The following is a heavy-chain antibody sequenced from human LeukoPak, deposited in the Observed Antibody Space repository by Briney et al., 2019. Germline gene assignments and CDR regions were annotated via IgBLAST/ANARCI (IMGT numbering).Heavy chain of an antibody. CDR3: TTDLIAAGEGY. CDR1: GFTFSNAW. D-gene: IGHD6-13*01. J-gene: IGHJ4*02. Sequence: GGSLRLSCAASGFTFSNAWMSWVRQAPGKGLEGVGRIKSKTDGGTTDYAAPVKGRFTISRDDSKNTLYLQMNSLKTEDTAVYYCTTDLIAAGEGYWGQGTLVTVSS. CDR2: IKSKTDGGTT. V-gene: IGHV3-15*01.